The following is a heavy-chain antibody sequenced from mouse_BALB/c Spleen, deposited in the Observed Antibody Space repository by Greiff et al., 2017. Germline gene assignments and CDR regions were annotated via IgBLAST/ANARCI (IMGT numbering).Heavy chain of an antibody. CDR2: ISSGSSTI. CDR3: ARSYYGNLFDY. CDR1: GFTFSSFG. D-gene: IGHD2-1*01. J-gene: IGHJ2*01. V-gene: IGHV5-17*02. Sequence: DVQLVESGGGLVQPGGSRKLSCAASGFTFSSFGMHWVRQAPEKGLEWVAYISSGSSTIYYADTVKGRFTISRDNPKNTLFLQMTSLRSEDTAMYYCARSYYGNLFDYWGQGTTLTVSS.